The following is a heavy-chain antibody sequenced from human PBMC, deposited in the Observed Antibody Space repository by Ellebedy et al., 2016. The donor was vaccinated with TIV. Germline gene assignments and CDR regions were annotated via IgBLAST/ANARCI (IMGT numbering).Heavy chain of an antibody. CDR3: ARAPTVTSVFDC. D-gene: IGHD4-17*01. CDR1: GFTISNNY. Sequence: GGSLRLXCAASGFTISNNYMSWVRQAPGKGLEWVAILHSGGTTFYADSVKGRFTNSRDSSKNTLYLQMNSLRVEDTAVYYCARAPTVTSVFDCWGQGTLVTVSS. CDR2: LHSGGTT. J-gene: IGHJ4*02. V-gene: IGHV3-53*01.